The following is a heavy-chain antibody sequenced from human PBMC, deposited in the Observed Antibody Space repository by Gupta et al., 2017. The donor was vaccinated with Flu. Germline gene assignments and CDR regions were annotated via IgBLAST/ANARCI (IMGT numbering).Heavy chain of an antibody. CDR1: GFTFSNYW. Sequence: EVQLVESGGGLVLPGGSLSLSCAASGFTFSNYWMTWVRQAPGKGLEWVARIKQNGSEKYYVDSVKGRFTISRDNAKNSLYLQMNSLRVEDTAVYYCARRVAARGNAFDIWGQGTMVTVSS. V-gene: IGHV3-7*04. CDR2: IKQNGSEK. J-gene: IGHJ3*02. D-gene: IGHD6-6*01. CDR3: ARRVAARGNAFDI.